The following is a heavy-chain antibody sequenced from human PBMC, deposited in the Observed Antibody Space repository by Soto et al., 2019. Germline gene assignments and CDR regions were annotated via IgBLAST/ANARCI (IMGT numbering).Heavy chain of an antibody. CDR2: ISAYSGNT. D-gene: IGHD1-26*01. CDR1: GDNFTRFG. J-gene: IGHJ6*02. V-gene: IGHV1-18*01. Sequence: ASVKLSCKASGDNFTRFGISWVRQAPGQGLEWMGWISAYSGNTNYAQKLQGRVTMTTDTSTSTVYMELRSLRSDDTAVYYCARLYIVGTTMLYGMDVWGQGTTVTVSS. CDR3: ARLYIVGTTMLYGMDV.